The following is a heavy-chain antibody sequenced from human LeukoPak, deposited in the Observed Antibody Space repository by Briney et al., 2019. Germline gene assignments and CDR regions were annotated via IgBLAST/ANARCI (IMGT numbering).Heavy chain of an antibody. CDR3: AKDLEGSYYYDSSGYYCFDY. J-gene: IGHJ4*02. CDR2: ITASSTAI. CDR1: GFTFNTYT. Sequence: GGSLRLSCAASGFTFNTYTMNWVRQAPGKGLEWVSSITASSTAIYSADSVKGRFTISRDNAKNFLYLQMNSLRAEDTAVYYCAKDLEGSYYYDSSGYYCFDYWGQGTLVTVSS. D-gene: IGHD3-22*01. V-gene: IGHV3-21*04.